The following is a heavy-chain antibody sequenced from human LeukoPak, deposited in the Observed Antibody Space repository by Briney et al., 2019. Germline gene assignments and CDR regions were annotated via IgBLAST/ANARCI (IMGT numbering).Heavy chain of an antibody. CDR1: GFTFSTYE. CDR2: ISTSGRSI. Sequence: GGSLRLSCAASGFTFSTYEINWVRQAPGKGLEWLSHISTSGRSIHYADSVKGRFTSSIDNAKNSLYLQMNSLRVEDTAVYYCARDATTELGTVYMDVWGKGTTVTISS. CDR3: ARDATTELGTVYMDV. D-gene: IGHD4-17*01. J-gene: IGHJ6*03. V-gene: IGHV3-48*03.